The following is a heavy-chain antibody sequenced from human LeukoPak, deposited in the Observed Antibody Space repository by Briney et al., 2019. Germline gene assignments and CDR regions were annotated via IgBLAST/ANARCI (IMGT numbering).Heavy chain of an antibody. J-gene: IGHJ4*02. D-gene: IGHD1-14*01. CDR2: IYPSGTT. CDR3: ARRPESPITGFDF. V-gene: IGHV4-38-2*01. Sequence: KPSETLSLTCAVSGYSVSSAYYWAWIRQPPGAGLEWIGSIYPSGTTYYKSSFRSRLIISMDASKNQLSLRLSFVTAADTAIYYCARRPESPITGFDFWGQGALVAVSS. CDR1: GYSVSSAYY.